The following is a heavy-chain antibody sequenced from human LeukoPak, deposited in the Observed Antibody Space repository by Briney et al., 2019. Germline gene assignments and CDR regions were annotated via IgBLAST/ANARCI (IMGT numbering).Heavy chain of an antibody. CDR3: ARFFSRWDRPYYFDH. CDR1: GFTFRKYW. J-gene: IGHJ4*02. CDR2: IKEDGSEK. Sequence: GGSLRLSCTVSGFTFRKYWMSWVRQAPGKGLEWVANIKEDGSEKNYVDSVKGRCTISRDNPKNSVDLQMNSLRGEDTAVYYCARFFSRWDRPYYFDHWGQGTLVTVSS. D-gene: IGHD3-16*01. V-gene: IGHV3-7*01.